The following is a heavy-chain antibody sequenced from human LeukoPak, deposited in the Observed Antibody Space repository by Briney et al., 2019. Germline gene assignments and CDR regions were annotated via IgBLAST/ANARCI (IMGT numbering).Heavy chain of an antibody. J-gene: IGHJ4*02. Sequence: GSSVKVSCKASGGTFSSYAISWVRQAPGQGLEWMGRIIPIFGTANYAQKFQGRVTITADKSTSTAYMELSSLRSEDTAVYYYAAPQGYGYNRGYFDYWGQGTLVAVSS. CDR3: AAPQGYGYNRGYFDY. CDR2: IIPIFGTA. CDR1: GGTFSSYA. D-gene: IGHD5-24*01. V-gene: IGHV1-69*06.